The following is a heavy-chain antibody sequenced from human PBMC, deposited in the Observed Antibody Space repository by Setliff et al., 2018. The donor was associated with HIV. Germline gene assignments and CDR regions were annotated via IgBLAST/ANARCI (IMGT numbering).Heavy chain of an antibody. D-gene: IGHD2-15*01. J-gene: IGHJ6*03. CDR2: LYVSGDT. CDR1: DDPISSYY. V-gene: IGHV4-4*07. CDR3: ALTGHRLLRGYMDV. Sequence: PSETLSLTCYVTDDPISSYYWSWVRQPAGEGLEWIGRLYVSGDTNYNPSLKSRVTMSLDTSKKHFSLKLKSVTAADTAVYYCALTGHRLLRGYMDVWGKGTTVTVSS.